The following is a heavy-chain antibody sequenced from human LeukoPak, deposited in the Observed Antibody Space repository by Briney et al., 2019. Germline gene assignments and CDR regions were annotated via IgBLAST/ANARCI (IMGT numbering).Heavy chain of an antibody. J-gene: IGHJ5*02. CDR3: ARGPYGRWFDP. D-gene: IGHD4-17*01. CDR1: SGSFSGYY. CDR2: INHSGST. Sequence: SETLSLTCAVYSGSFSGYYWSWIRQPPGKGLEWIGEINHSGSTNYNPSLKSRVTISVDTSKNQFSLKLSSVTAADTAVYYCARGPYGRWFDPWGQGTLVTVSS. V-gene: IGHV4-34*01.